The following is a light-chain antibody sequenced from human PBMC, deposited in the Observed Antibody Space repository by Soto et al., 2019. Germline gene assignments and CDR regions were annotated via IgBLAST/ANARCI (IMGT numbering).Light chain of an antibody. CDR3: QQYNSYPWT. J-gene: IGKJ1*01. CDR2: DAS. Sequence: DIQMNQSPSTLSASVGDRVTITCRASQSLSSWLAWYQQKPGKAPKLLIYDASSLESEVPSRFSGTGSGTVFTLTISSLQPDDFATYYCQQYNSYPWTFGQGTKVEIK. CDR1: QSLSSW. V-gene: IGKV1-5*01.